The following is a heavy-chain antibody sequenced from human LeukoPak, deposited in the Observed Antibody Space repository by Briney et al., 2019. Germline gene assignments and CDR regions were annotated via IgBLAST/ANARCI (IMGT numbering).Heavy chain of an antibody. CDR2: IYHSGST. CDR1: GGSISGYY. J-gene: IGHJ4*02. D-gene: IGHD5-24*01. V-gene: IGHV4-38-2*02. CDR3: ARDRDGYFDY. Sequence: TSETLSLTCTVSGGSISGYYWGWIRQPPGKGLEWIGSIYHSGSTYYNPSLKSRVTISVDTSKNQFSLKLSSVTAADTAVYYCARDRDGYFDYWGQGTLVTVSS.